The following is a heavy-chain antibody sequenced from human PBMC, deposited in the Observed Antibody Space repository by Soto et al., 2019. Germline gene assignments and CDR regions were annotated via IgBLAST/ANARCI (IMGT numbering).Heavy chain of an antibody. D-gene: IGHD2-2*01. J-gene: IGHJ5*02. Sequence: QVQLQQWGAGLLKPSETLSLTCAVYGGSFSGYFWSWIRQSPGKGLEWIGEIHNSGSTKYNPSLKSRVTLSIDTSTNQFSLKLSSVTAADTAVYYCARPRYCTSTNCYSWFDPWGQGTLVTVSS. CDR1: GGSFSGYF. V-gene: IGHV4-34*01. CDR3: ARPRYCTSTNCYSWFDP. CDR2: IHNSGST.